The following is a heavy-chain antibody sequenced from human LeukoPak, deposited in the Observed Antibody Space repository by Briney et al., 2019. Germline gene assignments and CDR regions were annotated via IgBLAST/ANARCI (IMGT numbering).Heavy chain of an antibody. CDR2: IYTSGST. D-gene: IGHD3-10*01. CDR1: GGSISSGSYY. Sequence: PSETLSLTCTVSGGSISSGSYYWSWIRQPAGKGLEWIGRIYTSGSTNYNPSLKSRVTISVDTSKNQFSLKLSSVTAADTAVYYCARGYYYYGSGSYYNARHWFDPWGQGTLVTVSS. V-gene: IGHV4-61*02. J-gene: IGHJ5*02. CDR3: ARGYYYYGSGSYYNARHWFDP.